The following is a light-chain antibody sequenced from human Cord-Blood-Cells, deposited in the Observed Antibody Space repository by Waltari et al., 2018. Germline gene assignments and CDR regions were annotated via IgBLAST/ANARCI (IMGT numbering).Light chain of an antibody. CDR2: WAS. V-gene: IGKV4-1*01. CDR1: QSVLYSSNNKYY. J-gene: IGKJ4*01. Sequence: DIVMTQSPDSLAVSLGERATINCKSSQSVLYSSNNKYYLAWYQRKPGQPPKLLIYWASTRESGVPDRFSGSGSGTDFTLTISSLQAEDVAVYYCQQYYSTPLTFGGGTKVEIK. CDR3: QQYYSTPLT.